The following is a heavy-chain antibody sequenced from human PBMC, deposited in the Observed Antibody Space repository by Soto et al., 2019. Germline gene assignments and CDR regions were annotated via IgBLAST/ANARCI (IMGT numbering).Heavy chain of an antibody. D-gene: IGHD2-8*01. CDR3: AGRYCTNGVCYTNYYYYIDV. CDR2: ITTSGGNT. CDR1: GFTFSTYA. J-gene: IGHJ6*03. Sequence: PGGSLRLSCAASGFTFSTYAMSWVRQAPGKGLEWVSTITTSGGNTYYADSVQGRFTISRDNSKNTLYLQMKSLRAEDTAVYYCAGRYCTNGVCYTNYYYYIDVWGKGTTVTVSS. V-gene: IGHV3-23*01.